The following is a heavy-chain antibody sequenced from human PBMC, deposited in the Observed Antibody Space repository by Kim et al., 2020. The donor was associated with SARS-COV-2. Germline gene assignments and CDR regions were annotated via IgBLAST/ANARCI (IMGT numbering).Heavy chain of an antibody. CDR3: AYSPLADTAYAFYV. Sequence: GGSLRLSCAASGFTFSSYAMSWVRQAPGKGLEWVSAISGSGGSTYYADSVKGRFTISRDNSKNTLYLQMNSLRAEDTAVYYCAYSPLADTAYAFYVWGQGKMVAVSS. CDR2: ISGSGGST. CDR1: GFTFSSYA. J-gene: IGHJ3*01. D-gene: IGHD5-18*01. V-gene: IGHV3-23*01.